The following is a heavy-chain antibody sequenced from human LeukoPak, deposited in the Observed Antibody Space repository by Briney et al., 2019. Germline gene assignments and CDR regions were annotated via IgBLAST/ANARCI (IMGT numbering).Heavy chain of an antibody. V-gene: IGHV4-30-4*08. Sequence: SQTLSLTCTVSGGSISSGGYYWSWIRQHPGKGLEWIGYIYYSGSTYYNPSLKSRVTISVDTSKNQFSLKLSSVTAADTAVYYCAREHYCSGGSCYNWFDPWGQGTLVTVSS. D-gene: IGHD2-15*01. CDR1: GGSISSGGYY. CDR2: IYYSGST. CDR3: AREHYCSGGSCYNWFDP. J-gene: IGHJ5*02.